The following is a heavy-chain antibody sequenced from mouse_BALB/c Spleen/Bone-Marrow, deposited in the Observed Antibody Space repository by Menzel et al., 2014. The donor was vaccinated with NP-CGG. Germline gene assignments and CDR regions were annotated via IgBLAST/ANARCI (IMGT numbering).Heavy chain of an antibody. CDR2: IHYSGST. CDR3: ARSTTVVVDY. J-gene: IGHJ2*01. D-gene: IGHD1-1*01. CDR1: GYSITSGYS. V-gene: IGHV3-1*02. Sequence: EVQGVESGPDLVKPSQSLSLTCTVTGYSITSGYSCHWIRQFPGNTLEWMGYIHYSGSTNYNPSLKSRISITRDTSKNQFFLQLNSVTTEDTATYYCARSTTVVVDYWGQGTTLTVSS.